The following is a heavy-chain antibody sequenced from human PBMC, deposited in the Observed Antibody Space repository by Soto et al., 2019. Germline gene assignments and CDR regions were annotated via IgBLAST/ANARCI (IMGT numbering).Heavy chain of an antibody. J-gene: IGHJ2*01. D-gene: IGHD4-17*01. V-gene: IGHV1-3*01. CDR3: ARVLRLNWYVDL. CDR2: INAGNGNT. Sequence: QVQLVQSGAEVKKPGASVKVSCKASGYTFTSYAMHWVRQAPGQRLEWMGWINAGNGNTKYSQKFQGRVTITRDTSASTAYMELSSLRSEDTAVYYCARVLRLNWYVDLWGRGTLVTVSS. CDR1: GYTFTSYA.